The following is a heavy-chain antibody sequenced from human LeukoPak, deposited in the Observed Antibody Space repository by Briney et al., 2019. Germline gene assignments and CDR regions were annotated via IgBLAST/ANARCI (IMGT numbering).Heavy chain of an antibody. CDR1: GYSISSGYY. CDR3: ARHSGEAFDI. CDR2: IYKSGTT. D-gene: IGHD6-19*01. J-gene: IGHJ3*02. V-gene: IGHV4-38-2*01. Sequence: PSETLSLTCAVSGYSISSGYYWAWIRQPPGKGLEWIGSIYKSGTTFYNPSLKSRVTISVDTSKNQFSLKLSSVTAADTAVYYCARHSGEAFDIWGQGTMVTVSS.